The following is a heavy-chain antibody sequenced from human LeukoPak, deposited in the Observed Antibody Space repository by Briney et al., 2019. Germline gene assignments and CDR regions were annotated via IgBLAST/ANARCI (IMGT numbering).Heavy chain of an antibody. D-gene: IGHD3-22*01. CDR3: AKESYDSSGYYPTHFDY. CDR1: GFAFSDYY. J-gene: IGHJ4*02. Sequence: GGSLRLSCAASGFAFSDYYMSCIRQAPGKGLEWVSYISSSGSIIYYADSVKGRFTISRDNSKNSLYLQMNSLRTEDTALYYCAKESYDSSGYYPTHFDYWGQGTLVTVSS. CDR2: ISSSGSII. V-gene: IGHV3-11*01.